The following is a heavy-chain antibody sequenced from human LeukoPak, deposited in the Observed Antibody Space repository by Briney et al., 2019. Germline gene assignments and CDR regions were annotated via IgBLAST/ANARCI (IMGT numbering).Heavy chain of an antibody. J-gene: IGHJ4*02. CDR2: ISGSGGST. Sequence: GGSLRLSCAASGFTFSSYAMSLVRQAPGKGLEWVSAISGSGGSTYYADSVKGRFTISRDNSKNTLYLQMNSLRAEDTAVYYCAKGAKRSYDYVWGSYTTQDYWGQGTLVTVSS. CDR3: AKGAKRSYDYVWGSYTTQDY. CDR1: GFTFSSYA. D-gene: IGHD3-16*01. V-gene: IGHV3-23*01.